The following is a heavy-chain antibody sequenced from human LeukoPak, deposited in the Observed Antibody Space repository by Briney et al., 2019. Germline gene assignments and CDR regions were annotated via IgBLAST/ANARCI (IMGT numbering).Heavy chain of an antibody. CDR2: IIPIFGTA. CDR1: GGTFNTFT. V-gene: IGHV1-69*13. Sequence: ASVKVSCKASGGTFNTFTISWVRQAPGQGLEGMGGIIPIFGTANYAQRFQGRVTITADETTSTAYMELRSLRSEDTAVYYCTKDGYCRGTNCYRGSYTDYYYMDVWGNGTTVTVSS. CDR3: TKDGYCRGTNCYRGSYTDYYYMDV. D-gene: IGHD2-2*01. J-gene: IGHJ6*03.